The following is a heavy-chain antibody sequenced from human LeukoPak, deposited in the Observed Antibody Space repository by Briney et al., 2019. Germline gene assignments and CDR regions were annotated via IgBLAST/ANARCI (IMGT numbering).Heavy chain of an antibody. D-gene: IGHD2-15*01. Sequence: SETLSLTCTVSGGSISSSSYYWGWIRQPPGKGLEWIGSIYYSGSTYYNPSLKSRVTISVDTSKNQFSLKLSSVTAADTAVYYCARVLPAFDIWGQGTMVTVSS. V-gene: IGHV4-39*07. CDR3: ARVLPAFDI. J-gene: IGHJ3*02. CDR1: GGSISSSSYY. CDR2: IYYSGST.